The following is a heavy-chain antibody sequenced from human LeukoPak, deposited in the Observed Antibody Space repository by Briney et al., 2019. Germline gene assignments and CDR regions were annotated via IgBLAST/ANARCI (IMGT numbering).Heavy chain of an antibody. CDR2: IYYNGNT. J-gene: IGHJ4*02. CDR1: GGSISNNNYY. Sequence: SETLSLTCTVSGGSISNNNYYWAWILQPPGKRLEWIGRIYYNGNTYYNPSLRSRVTISVDTSKNQFSLRLSSVTAADTALYYCARSIGATEATSFDYWGQGTLVSVSS. D-gene: IGHD1-1*01. V-gene: IGHV4-39*01. CDR3: ARSIGATEATSFDY.